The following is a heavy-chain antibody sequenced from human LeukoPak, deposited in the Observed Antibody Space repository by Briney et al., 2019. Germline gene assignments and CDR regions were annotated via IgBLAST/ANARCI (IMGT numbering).Heavy chain of an antibody. CDR2: ISGSGGST. Sequence: SGGSLRLSCAASGFTFSSYAMSWVRQAPGKGLEWVSAISGSGGSTYYADSVKGRFTISRDNSKNSLYLQMNSLRAEDTAVYYCASYSDWNVRDLFDYWGQGTLVAVSS. D-gene: IGHD4-11*01. CDR3: ASYSDWNVRDLFDY. J-gene: IGHJ4*02. CDR1: GFTFSSYA. V-gene: IGHV3-23*01.